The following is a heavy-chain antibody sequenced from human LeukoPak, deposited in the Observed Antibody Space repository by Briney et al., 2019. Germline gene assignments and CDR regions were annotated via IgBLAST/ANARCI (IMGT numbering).Heavy chain of an antibody. CDR2: ISGSGGST. CDR1: GFTFSSYA. Sequence: PGGSLRLSCAASGFTFSSYAMSWVRQAPGKGLEWVSAISGSGGSTYYADSVKGRFTISRDNSKNTLYLQMNSLRAEDTAVYYCAKPGCSSTSCQDFDYWGQGTLVTASS. CDR3: AKPGCSSTSCQDFDY. V-gene: IGHV3-23*01. D-gene: IGHD2-2*01. J-gene: IGHJ4*02.